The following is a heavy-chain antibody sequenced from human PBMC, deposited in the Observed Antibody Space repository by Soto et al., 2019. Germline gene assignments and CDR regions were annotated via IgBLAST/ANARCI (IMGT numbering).Heavy chain of an antibody. Sequence: QMQLVQSGPEVKQPGTSVKVSCKASGFTFRNSAVQWVRQARGQRLEWIGWIGVGSSNTNYAQKFQERVTITRDMSTSTVYMELRSLRSEETAVYYCAAGDIVGPTGGYFDLWGRGTLVTVSS. CDR3: AAGDIVGPTGGYFDL. CDR1: GFTFRNSA. V-gene: IGHV1-58*01. J-gene: IGHJ2*01. CDR2: IGVGSSNT. D-gene: IGHD1-26*01.